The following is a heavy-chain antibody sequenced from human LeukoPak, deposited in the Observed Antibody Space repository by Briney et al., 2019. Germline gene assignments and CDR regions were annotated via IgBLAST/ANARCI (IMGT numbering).Heavy chain of an antibody. CDR3: ARHAGGYYDSSNWFDP. Sequence: SETLSLTCTVSGGSISSRSYYWGWIRQPPGKGLEWIGSIYYSGSTYYNPSLKSRVTISVDTSKNQFSLKLSSMTAADTAVYYCARHAGGYYDSSNWFDPWGQGTLVTVSS. D-gene: IGHD3-22*01. CDR2: IYYSGST. J-gene: IGHJ5*02. CDR1: GGSISSRSYY. V-gene: IGHV4-39*01.